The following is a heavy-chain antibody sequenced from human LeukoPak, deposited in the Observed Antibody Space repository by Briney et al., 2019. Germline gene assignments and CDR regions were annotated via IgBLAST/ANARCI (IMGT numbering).Heavy chain of an antibody. J-gene: IGHJ5*02. CDR2: IEQHGNEK. CDR1: GFNFSSYC. Sequence: GGSLRLSCSASGFNFSSYCMNWARQAPGKGLEWVANIEQHGNEKYYMDSVKGRFTISRDNAKNSLYLEMNSLRAEDTAVYYCAGGDYYGSGSARRHWFDPWGQGTLVTVSS. D-gene: IGHD3-10*01. CDR3: AGGDYYGSGSARRHWFDP. V-gene: IGHV3-7*04.